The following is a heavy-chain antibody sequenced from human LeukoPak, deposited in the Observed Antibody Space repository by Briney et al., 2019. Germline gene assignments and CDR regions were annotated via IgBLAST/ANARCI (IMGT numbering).Heavy chain of an antibody. V-gene: IGHV4-34*01. CDR2: INHSGST. D-gene: IGHD3-10*01. Sequence: SETLSFTCAVYGGSFSGYYWSWIRQPPGKGLEWIGEINHSGSTNYNPSLKSRVTISVDTSKNQFSLKLSSVTAADTAVYYCASRTYYYGSGSHYWGQGTLVTVSS. CDR3: ASRTYYYGSGSHY. J-gene: IGHJ4*02. CDR1: GGSFSGYY.